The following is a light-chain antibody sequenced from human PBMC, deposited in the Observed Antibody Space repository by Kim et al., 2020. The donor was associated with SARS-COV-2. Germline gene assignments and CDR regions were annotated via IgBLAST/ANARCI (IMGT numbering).Light chain of an antibody. J-gene: IGLJ2*01. CDR1: SLRSYY. CDR2: GKN. Sequence: ALGQTARITCQGDSLRSYYATWYQHKPGQAPILVIYGKNNRPSGIPDRFSGSSSGNTASLTITGTQAGDEADYYCNSRDSNDNVVFGGGTQLTVL. CDR3: NSRDSNDNVV. V-gene: IGLV3-19*01.